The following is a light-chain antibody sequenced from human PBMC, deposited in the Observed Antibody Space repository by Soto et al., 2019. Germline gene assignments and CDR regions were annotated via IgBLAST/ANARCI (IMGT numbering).Light chain of an antibody. CDR1: SSDVGGYNY. V-gene: IGLV2-14*01. CDR3: SSYTTSNTRQIV. J-gene: IGLJ1*01. CDR2: DVS. Sequence: QSALTQAASVSGSPGQSITISCTGTSSDVGGYNYVSRYQQHPGKAPKFMIYDVSNRPSGVSNRFSGSKSGNTASLTISGLQAEDEADYYCSSYTTSNTRQIVFGTGTKVTVL.